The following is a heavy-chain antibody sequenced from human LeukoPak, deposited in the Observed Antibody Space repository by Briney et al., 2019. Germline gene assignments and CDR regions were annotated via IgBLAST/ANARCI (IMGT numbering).Heavy chain of an antibody. J-gene: IGHJ3*02. CDR3: VRDQSGSGGHNNDAFDI. CDR2: VYASGAT. V-gene: IGHV4-4*07. CDR1: GGSIINYY. D-gene: IGHD3-16*01. Sequence: SETLSLTCSVPGGSIINYYWNWIRQPAGKGLEWIGRVYASGATRYNPSFRSRVTMSADTSDNQLSLRLTSVTAADTAVYFCVRDQSGSGGHNNDAFDIWGQGTMVTVSS.